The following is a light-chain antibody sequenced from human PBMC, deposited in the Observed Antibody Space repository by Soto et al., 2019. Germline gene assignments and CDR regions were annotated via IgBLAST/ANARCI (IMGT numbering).Light chain of an antibody. J-gene: IGKJ5*01. Sequence: EIVMTQSPATLSVSPGERATLSCRASQSVRSKLAWYQQKPGQAPRLLIYDASTRATGFPARFSGSGSGTEFTITISSLQSEDFAVYSCQQYDNWPPITFGQGTRLEIK. CDR1: QSVRSK. CDR2: DAS. CDR3: QQYDNWPPIT. V-gene: IGKV3-15*01.